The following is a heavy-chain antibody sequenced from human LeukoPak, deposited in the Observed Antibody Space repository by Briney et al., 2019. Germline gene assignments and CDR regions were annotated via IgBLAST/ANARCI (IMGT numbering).Heavy chain of an antibody. V-gene: IGHV1-2*02. Sequence: ASVKVSCKASGYTFTGYYMHWVRQAPGQGLEWMGWINPNSGGTNYAQKFQGRVTMTRDTSISTAYMDLSSLRSDDTAIYYCARDSTSSWYGGVDYWGQGTLVIVSS. J-gene: IGHJ4*02. D-gene: IGHD6-13*01. CDR2: INPNSGGT. CDR3: ARDSTSSWYGGVDY. CDR1: GYTFTGYY.